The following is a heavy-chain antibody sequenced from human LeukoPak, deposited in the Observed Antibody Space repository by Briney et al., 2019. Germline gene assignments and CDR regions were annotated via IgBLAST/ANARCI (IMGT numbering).Heavy chain of an antibody. CDR1: GGTFSSYA. CDR2: IIPIFGTA. Sequence: SVKVSCKASGGTFSSYAISWVRQAPGQGLEWMGGIIPIFGTANYAQKFQGRVTITADESTSTAYMELSSLRSEDTAVYYCARGEFGGYYYYCYMDVWGKGTTVTVSS. J-gene: IGHJ6*03. V-gene: IGHV1-69*01. CDR3: ARGEFGGYYYYCYMDV. D-gene: IGHD3-10*01.